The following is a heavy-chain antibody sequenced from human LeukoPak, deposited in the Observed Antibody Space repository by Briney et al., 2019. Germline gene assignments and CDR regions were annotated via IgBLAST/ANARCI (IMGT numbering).Heavy chain of an antibody. CDR1: GFPFSSYS. CDR3: ARGAAAGRGGFYFDY. J-gene: IGHJ4*02. Sequence: GGSLRLSCAASGFPFSSYSMNWVRQAPGKGLEWVSSISSSSSYIYYADSVKGRFTISRDNAKNSLYLQMNSLRAEDTAVYYCARGAAAGRGGFYFDYWGQGTLVTVSS. CDR2: ISSSSSYI. V-gene: IGHV3-21*01. D-gene: IGHD6-13*01.